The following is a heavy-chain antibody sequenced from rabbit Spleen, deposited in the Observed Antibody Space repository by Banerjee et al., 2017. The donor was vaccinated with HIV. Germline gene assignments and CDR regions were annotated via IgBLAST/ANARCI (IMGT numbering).Heavy chain of an antibody. CDR3: ARDLMKWNDVWSPGL. CDR2: THTISSGRT. Sequence: QQQLEESGGGLVKPEGSLTLTCKASGFDLSSYKWICWVRQAPGKGLEWIACTHTISSGRTYYASWAKGRFTISKSSSTTVTLQMTSLTAADTATYFCARDLMKWNDVWSPGLWGPGTLVTVS. D-gene: IGHD3-1*01. CDR1: GFDLSSYKW. V-gene: IGHV1S45*01. J-gene: IGHJ4*01.